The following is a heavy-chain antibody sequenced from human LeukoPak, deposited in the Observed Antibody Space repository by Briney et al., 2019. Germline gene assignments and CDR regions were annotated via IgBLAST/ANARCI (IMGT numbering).Heavy chain of an antibody. Sequence: GGSLRLSCAASGFTFSNYSMNWVRQAPGKGLGWVSYITSSSTVYYAGSVKGRFTISRDNAKNSLFLQMNSLRAEDTAVYYCARDYCSGPKCYFIDYWGQGALVTVS. CDR2: ITSSSTV. CDR3: ARDYCSGPKCYFIDY. D-gene: IGHD2-15*01. CDR1: GFTFSNYS. J-gene: IGHJ4*02. V-gene: IGHV3-48*04.